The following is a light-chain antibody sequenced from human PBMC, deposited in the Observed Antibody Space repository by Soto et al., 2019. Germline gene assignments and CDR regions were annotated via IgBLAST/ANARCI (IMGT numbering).Light chain of an antibody. CDR2: DAS. J-gene: IGKJ3*01. V-gene: IGKV1-33*01. CDR3: QQSLNLPLT. CDR1: QTITHY. Sequence: DIHMTQSPSFLSASVGASVTITCRANQTITHYLNWYQHKPGKAPKLLIYDASSLETGVPPGFSGGGSGTDFTLTINNLQPEDVATYYCQQSLNLPLTFGPGTKVDIK.